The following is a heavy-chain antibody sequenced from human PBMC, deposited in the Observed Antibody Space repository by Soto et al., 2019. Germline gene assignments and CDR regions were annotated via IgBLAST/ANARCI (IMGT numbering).Heavy chain of an antibody. CDR2: IIPIFGTA. J-gene: IGHJ5*02. CDR3: ARDSEYCSSTSCYFWFDP. Sequence: QVQLVQSGAEVKKPGSSVKVSCKASGGTFSSYAISWVRQAPGQGLEWMGGIIPIFGTANYAQKFQGRVTITADESTSTAYMELSSLRSEDTAVYYCARDSEYCSSTSCYFWFDPGGQGTLVTVSS. D-gene: IGHD2-2*01. CDR1: GGTFSSYA. V-gene: IGHV1-69*01.